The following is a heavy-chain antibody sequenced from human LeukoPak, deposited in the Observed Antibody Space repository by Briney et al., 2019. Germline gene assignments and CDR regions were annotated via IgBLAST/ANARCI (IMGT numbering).Heavy chain of an antibody. V-gene: IGHV3-7*01. Sequence: GGSPRLSCAASGFTFSNFWMTWVRQAPGKGPEWLATIRQDGGDKWYVDSVKGRFTISRDNARDSLFLQMNNLRAEDTAVYYCARYFDNTAYTWRRFDFWGQGVLVTVSS. CDR3: ARYFDNTAYTWRRFDF. CDR1: GFTFSNFW. J-gene: IGHJ5*01. CDR2: IRQDGGDK. D-gene: IGHD2-21*02.